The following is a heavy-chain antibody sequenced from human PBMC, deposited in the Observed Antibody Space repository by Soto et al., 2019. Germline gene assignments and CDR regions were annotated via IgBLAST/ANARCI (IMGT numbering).Heavy chain of an antibody. CDR2: TYYRSKWYI. J-gene: IGHJ5*02. D-gene: IGHD3-16*01. CDR1: GDSVSSYSAG. Sequence: QVQLQQSGPGLVKPSQTLSLTCVISGDSVSSYSAGWSWIRQSPSRGLEWLGRTYYRSKWYIDYAVSVKRRITINPDTSKNQFSLQLSSVTPEDTAVYYCARGGLVLGGRLSWFDPWGQGTLVTVSS. V-gene: IGHV6-1*01. CDR3: ARGGLVLGGRLSWFDP.